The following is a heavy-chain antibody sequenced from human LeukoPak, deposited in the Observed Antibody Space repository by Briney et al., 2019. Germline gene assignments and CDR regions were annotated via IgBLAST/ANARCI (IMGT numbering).Heavy chain of an antibody. CDR3: ARDRGTATFDY. CDR2: IYTSGST. V-gene: IGHV4-4*07. CDR1: GGSISSYS. J-gene: IGHJ4*02. Sequence: KPSETLSLTCTVSGGSISSYSWSWIRQPAGKGLEWIGRIYTSGSTNYSPSLKSRVTMSLDTSKNQFSLNLTSVTAADTAVYYCARDRGTATFDYWGQGTLVTISS. D-gene: IGHD1-14*01.